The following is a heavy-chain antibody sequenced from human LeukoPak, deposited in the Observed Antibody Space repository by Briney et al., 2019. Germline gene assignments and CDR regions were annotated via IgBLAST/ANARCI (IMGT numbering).Heavy chain of an antibody. CDR3: AKDGGSGWHLYYFGY. CDR1: GFTFSNYA. D-gene: IGHD6-19*01. V-gene: IGHV3-23*01. CDR2: ISGSGGNT. J-gene: IGHJ4*02. Sequence: GGSLRLSCAASGFTFSNYAMSWVRQAPGKGLEWVSAISGSGGNTYYTDSLKGRFTISRDNSDNTLYLQMNSLRAEDTAVYYCAKDGGSGWHLYYFGYWGQGALVTVSS.